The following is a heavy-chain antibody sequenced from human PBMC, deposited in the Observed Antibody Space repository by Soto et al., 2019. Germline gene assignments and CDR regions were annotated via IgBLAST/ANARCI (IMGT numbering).Heavy chain of an antibody. Sequence: QEPLVESGGGVVQPGGSLRLSCTASGFTFSSYAIHWVRQAPGKGLEWVAVISYDGSHKYYADAVKGRFTISRDNSKNTLYLQMTSLRAEDTAVYYCARDLSKRGESYVRNMDVWGQGTTVTVSS. V-gene: IGHV3-30-3*01. D-gene: IGHD7-27*01. CDR3: ARDLSKRGESYVRNMDV. J-gene: IGHJ6*02. CDR1: GFTFSSYA. CDR2: ISYDGSHK.